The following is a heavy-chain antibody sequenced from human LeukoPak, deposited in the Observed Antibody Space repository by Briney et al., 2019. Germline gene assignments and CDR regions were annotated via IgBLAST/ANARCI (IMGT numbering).Heavy chain of an antibody. CDR3: ARAGGPQFDR. J-gene: IGHJ5*02. CDR1: GYTFTSYD. D-gene: IGHD3-16*01. V-gene: IGHV1-2*02. CDR2: INPNSGGT. Sequence: ASVKVSCKASGYTFTSYDINWVRQAPGQGLEWMGWINPNSGGTNYAQKFQGRVTMTRDTSISTAYMELSRLRSDDTAVYYCARAGGPQFDRWGQGTLVTVSS.